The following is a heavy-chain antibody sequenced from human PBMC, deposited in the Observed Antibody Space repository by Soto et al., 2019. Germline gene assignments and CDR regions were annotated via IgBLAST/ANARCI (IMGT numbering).Heavy chain of an antibody. CDR2: TYYRSKWYY. Sequence: SQTLSLTCAITGDSVSSNSAGWSWVRQSPSRGLEWLGRTYYRSKWYYEYAVSVRGRITINPNTSKNQYSLQLNSVTPEDTAVYFCARGEQYSGRIFDYWGQGTLVTVSS. V-gene: IGHV6-1*01. J-gene: IGHJ4*01. CDR3: ARGEQYSGRIFDY. D-gene: IGHD1-26*01. CDR1: GDSVSSNSAG.